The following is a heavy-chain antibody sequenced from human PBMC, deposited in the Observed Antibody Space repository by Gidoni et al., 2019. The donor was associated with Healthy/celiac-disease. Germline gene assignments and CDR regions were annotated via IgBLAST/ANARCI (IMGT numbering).Heavy chain of an antibody. CDR2: ISWDGGST. Sequence: EVQLVESGGVVVQPGGSTRLSCAASGFTFDDYTMHWVRQAPGKGLEWVSLISWDGGSTYYADSVKGRFTISRDNSKNSLYLQMNSLRTEDTALYYCASLYSSGWIDDYWGQGTLVTVSS. D-gene: IGHD6-19*01. J-gene: IGHJ4*02. CDR3: ASLYSSGWIDDY. CDR1: GFTFDDYT. V-gene: IGHV3-43*01.